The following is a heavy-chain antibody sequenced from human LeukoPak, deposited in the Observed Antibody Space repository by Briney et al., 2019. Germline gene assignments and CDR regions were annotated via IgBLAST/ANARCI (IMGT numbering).Heavy chain of an antibody. V-gene: IGHV3-30*18. J-gene: IGHJ4*02. CDR2: ISYDGSNQ. Sequence: GGSLRLSCAASGFAFSSFPMSWVRQAPGKGLEWVAVISYDGSNQYYADSVKGRFTISRDNSKNTLYLQMNSLRAEDTAVYFCAKDHCTSTTCYFDYWGQGTLVTVSS. D-gene: IGHD2-2*01. CDR1: GFAFSSFP. CDR3: AKDHCTSTTCYFDY.